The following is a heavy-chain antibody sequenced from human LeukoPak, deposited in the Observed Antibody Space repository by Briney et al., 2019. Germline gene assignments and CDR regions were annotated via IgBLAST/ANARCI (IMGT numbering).Heavy chain of an antibody. CDR1: GFTFNNYA. CDR3: VKGCSYTGCYTSDY. Sequence: GGSLRLSCAASGFTFNNYAMTWVRQAPGKGLEWVSTTSGSGDSTHYADSVKGRFTISRDNSKNTLYMQMNSLRVEDTAVYYCVKGCSYTGCYTSDYWGQGTLVTVSS. D-gene: IGHD2-15*01. CDR2: TSGSGDST. V-gene: IGHV3-23*01. J-gene: IGHJ4*02.